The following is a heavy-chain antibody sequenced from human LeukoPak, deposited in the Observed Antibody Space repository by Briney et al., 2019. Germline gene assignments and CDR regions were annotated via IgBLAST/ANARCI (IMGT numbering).Heavy chain of an antibody. J-gene: IGHJ6*02. CDR3: AREDDDSNGIDV. Sequence: GGSLRLSRAASGFTFSNYAMEWVRQAPGKGLEWVALISYDGKHKYYADSMKGRFTISRDNSKNTLYLQMNSLRAEDTAVYYCAREDDDSNGIDVWGHGTTVTVSS. V-gene: IGHV3-30*04. CDR2: ISYDGKHK. CDR1: GFTFSNYA. D-gene: IGHD4-11*01.